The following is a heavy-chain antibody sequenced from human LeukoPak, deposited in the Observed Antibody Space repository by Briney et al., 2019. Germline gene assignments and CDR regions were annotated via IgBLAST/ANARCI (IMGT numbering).Heavy chain of an antibody. CDR3: AKSPSTIFGVVYYFDY. J-gene: IGHJ4*02. V-gene: IGHV3-15*01. CDR2: IKSKTDGGTT. CDR1: GFTFSNAW. D-gene: IGHD3-3*01. Sequence: GGSLRLSCAASGFTFSNAWMSWVRQAPGKGLEWVGRIKSKTDGGTTDYAAPVKGRFTISRDDSKNTLYLQMNSLKTEDTAVYYCAKSPSTIFGVVYYFDYWGQGTLVTVSS.